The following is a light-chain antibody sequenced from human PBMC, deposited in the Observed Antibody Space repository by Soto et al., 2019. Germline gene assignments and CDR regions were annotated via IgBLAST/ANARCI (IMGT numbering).Light chain of an antibody. CDR1: QSISSW. V-gene: IGKV1-39*01. Sequence: DIQITQSPSTLSASVGDRVTITCRASQSISSWLAWYQQTPGKAPTLLIYTTSNLQSGVPSRFSGSGSATHCTLTISSLQPEDFDTYYCQQHYNNPRTFGQGTKVDIK. CDR3: QQHYNNPRT. J-gene: IGKJ1*01. CDR2: TTS.